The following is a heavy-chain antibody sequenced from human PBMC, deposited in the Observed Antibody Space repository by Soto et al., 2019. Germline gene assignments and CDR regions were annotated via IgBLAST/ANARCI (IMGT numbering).Heavy chain of an antibody. CDR1: GFTFSSYS. V-gene: IGHV3-21*01. CDR2: ISSSSSYI. Sequence: EVQLVESGGGLVKPGGSLRLSCAASGFTFSSYSMNWVRQAPGKGLEWVSSISSSSSYIYYADSVKGRFTISRDNAKNSLYLQMNSLRAEDTAVYYCARDHVDTAMVPLNWGQGTLVTVSS. D-gene: IGHD5-18*01. CDR3: ARDHVDTAMVPLN. J-gene: IGHJ4*02.